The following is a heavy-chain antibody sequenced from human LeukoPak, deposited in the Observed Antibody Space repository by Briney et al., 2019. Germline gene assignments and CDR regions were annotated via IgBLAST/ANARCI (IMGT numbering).Heavy chain of an antibody. V-gene: IGHV4-59*01. Sequence: SETLSLTCTVSGGSISSYYWSWIRQPPGKGLEWIGYIYYSGSTNYNPSLKSRVTISVDTSKNQFSLKLSSVTAADTAVYYCASGDYYGSGSWYFDYWGQGTLVTVSS. D-gene: IGHD3-10*01. CDR1: GGSISSYY. CDR2: IYYSGST. CDR3: ASGDYYGSGSWYFDY. J-gene: IGHJ4*02.